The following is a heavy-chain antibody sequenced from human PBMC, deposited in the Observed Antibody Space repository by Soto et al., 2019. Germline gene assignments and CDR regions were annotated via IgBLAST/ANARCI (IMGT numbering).Heavy chain of an antibody. Sequence: GGSLRLSCAASGFTFSGYAMSWVRQAPGKGLEWVSAISGSGGSTYYADSVKGRFTISRDNSKNTLYLQMNSLRAEDTAVYYCAKDSLDYPLNWFDPWGQGTLVTVSS. CDR2: ISGSGGST. V-gene: IGHV3-23*01. CDR1: GFTFSGYA. D-gene: IGHD4-17*01. CDR3: AKDSLDYPLNWFDP. J-gene: IGHJ5*02.